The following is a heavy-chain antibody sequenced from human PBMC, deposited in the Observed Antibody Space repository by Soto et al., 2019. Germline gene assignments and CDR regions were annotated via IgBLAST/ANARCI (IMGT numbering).Heavy chain of an antibody. J-gene: IGHJ4*02. D-gene: IGHD3-10*01. V-gene: IGHV3-48*01. Sequence: GGSLRLSYATSGFTFSSYGMNWVRQAPGKGLEWVSYISTSTATKYYADSVKGRFTISRDNSKNTLYLQMNSLRAEDTALYYCAKESYNRRTDFDYWGQGTLVTVSS. CDR3: AKESYNRRTDFDY. CDR2: ISTSTATK. CDR1: GFTFSSYG.